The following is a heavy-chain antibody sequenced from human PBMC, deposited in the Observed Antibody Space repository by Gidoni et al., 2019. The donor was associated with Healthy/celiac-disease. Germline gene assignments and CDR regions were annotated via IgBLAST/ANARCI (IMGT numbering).Heavy chain of an antibody. V-gene: IGHV3-30*18. Sequence: QVQLVESGGGVVQPGRSLRLSCAASGFTFSSYGMHWVRQAPGKGLEWVAVISYDGSNKYYADSVKGRFTISRDNSKNTLYLQMNSLRAEDTAVYYCAKSVVITTPFDYWGQGTLVTVSS. CDR2: ISYDGSNK. D-gene: IGHD3-22*01. CDR3: AKSVVITTPFDY. J-gene: IGHJ4*02. CDR1: GFTFSSYG.